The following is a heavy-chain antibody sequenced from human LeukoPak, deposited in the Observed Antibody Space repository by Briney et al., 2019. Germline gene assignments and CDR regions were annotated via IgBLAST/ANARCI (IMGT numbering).Heavy chain of an antibody. Sequence: PSETLSLTCTVSGYSISSGYYWGWIRQPPGKGLEWIGIIYHSGSTYYNPSLKSRVTISVDTSKNQFSLKLSSVTAADTAVYYCARIMGMGSSGWYYHFDYWGQGTLVTVSS. CDR1: GYSISSGYY. V-gene: IGHV4-38-2*02. D-gene: IGHD6-19*01. CDR2: IYHSGST. J-gene: IGHJ4*02. CDR3: ARIMGMGSSGWYYHFDY.